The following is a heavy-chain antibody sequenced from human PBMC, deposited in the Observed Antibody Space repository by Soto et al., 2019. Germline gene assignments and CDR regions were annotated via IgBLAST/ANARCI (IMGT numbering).Heavy chain of an antibody. D-gene: IGHD4-4*01. CDR1: GFTFSSYA. CDR3: ARDDYSNYPDY. CDR2: ISYDGSNK. Sequence: GGSLRLSCAASGFTFSSYAMHWVRQAPGKGLEWVAVISYDGSNKYYADSVKGRFTISRDNSKNTLYLQMNSPRAEDTAVYYCARDDYSNYPDYWGQGTLVTVSS. J-gene: IGHJ4*02. V-gene: IGHV3-30-3*01.